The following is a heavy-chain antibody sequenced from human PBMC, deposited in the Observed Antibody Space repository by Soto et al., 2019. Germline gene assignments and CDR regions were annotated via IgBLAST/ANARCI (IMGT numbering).Heavy chain of an antibody. D-gene: IGHD6-19*01. CDR3: ATGAVAGYYFDY. Sequence: QVQLVESGGGVVQPGRSLRLSCAASGFTFSSYAMHWVRQAPGKGLEWVAVISYDGSNKYYADSVKGRFTISRDNSKNTLYLQMNSLRAVDTAVYYCATGAVAGYYFDYWGQGTLVTVSS. V-gene: IGHV3-30-3*01. CDR1: GFTFSSYA. J-gene: IGHJ4*02. CDR2: ISYDGSNK.